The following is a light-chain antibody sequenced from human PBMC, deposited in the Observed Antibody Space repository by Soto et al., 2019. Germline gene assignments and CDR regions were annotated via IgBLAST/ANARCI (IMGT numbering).Light chain of an antibody. CDR3: QQFHTSPWT. V-gene: IGKV1-5*03. CDR1: QSVSIW. Sequence: DIQMTQSPSTLSASEGDRVTISCRASQSVSIWLACYQQKPGRAPKLLIYKSSILESGVPSSVSGSGPGTEFTLTISSLQPDDFATYYCQQFHTSPWTFGQGTKVDIK. J-gene: IGKJ1*01. CDR2: KSS.